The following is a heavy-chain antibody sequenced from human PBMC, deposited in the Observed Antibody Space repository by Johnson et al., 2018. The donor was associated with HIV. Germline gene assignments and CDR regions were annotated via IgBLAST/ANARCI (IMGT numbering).Heavy chain of an antibody. CDR3: ARAYTYGAFDS. J-gene: IGHJ3*02. CDR2: INSDGSST. Sequence: QLVESGGGVVQPGRSLRLSCAASGFTFSSYAMHWVRQAPGKGLVWVSRINSDGSSTYHADSVKGRFIISRDNSKSTLYLQMNSLRAEDTAVYYCARAYTYGAFDSGGQGTTVTISS. CDR1: GFTFSSYA. D-gene: IGHD5-18*01. V-gene: IGHV3-NL1*01.